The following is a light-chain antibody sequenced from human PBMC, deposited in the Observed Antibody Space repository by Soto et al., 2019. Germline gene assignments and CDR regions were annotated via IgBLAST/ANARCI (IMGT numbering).Light chain of an antibody. CDR2: AAA. V-gene: IGKV1D-12*01. Sequence: DIQMTQSPSSVSASVGDRVTITCRASQDISSWLAWFQQKPGKAPKLLIYAAATLQSGVPSRFSGSGSGTDFPLTISSLQPEDFATYYCQQANSFPITFGQGTRLEIK. J-gene: IGKJ5*01. CDR1: QDISSW. CDR3: QQANSFPIT.